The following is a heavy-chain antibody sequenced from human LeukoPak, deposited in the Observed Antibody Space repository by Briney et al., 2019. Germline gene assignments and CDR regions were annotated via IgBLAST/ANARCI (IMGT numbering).Heavy chain of an antibody. CDR3: ARDRAYAFDN. D-gene: IGHD3-10*01. V-gene: IGHV3-48*02. CDR2: INIISSEI. J-gene: IGHJ3*02. Sequence: GGSLRLSCAASGFAFSSYSMNWVRQAPGKGLEWVSYINIISSEIYYGDSVKGRFTISTDNAKNSVYLQMNSLRDEDTAVYYCARDRAYAFDNWGQGTMVTVSS. CDR1: GFAFSSYS.